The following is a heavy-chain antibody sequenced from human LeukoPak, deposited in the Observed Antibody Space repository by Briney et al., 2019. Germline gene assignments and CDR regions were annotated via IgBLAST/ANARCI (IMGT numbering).Heavy chain of an antibody. D-gene: IGHD4-17*01. J-gene: IGHJ3*01. Sequence: ASVQVSCKVSGYTLTELSMHWVRQAPGNGLEWMGGFDPEDGETIYAQKFQGRVTMTEDTSTDTAFLDLSSLKFEDTAVYYCAAIAIDYDGGAEVFDFWGQGTLVTVSS. CDR2: FDPEDGET. CDR3: AAIAIDYDGGAEVFDF. V-gene: IGHV1-24*01. CDR1: GYTLTELS.